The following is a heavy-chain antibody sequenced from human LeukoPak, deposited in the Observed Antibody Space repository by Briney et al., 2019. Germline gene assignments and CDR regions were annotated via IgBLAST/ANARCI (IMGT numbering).Heavy chain of an antibody. D-gene: IGHD1-26*01. V-gene: IGHV3-23*01. CDR3: AKGVVGATIYDYGMDV. CDR1: GFTLSSYA. CDR2: ISGSGGST. Sequence: GGSLRLSCAASGFTLSSYAMSWVRQAPGKGLEWVSAISGSGGSTYYADSVKGRFTISRDNSKNTLYLQMNSLRAEDAAVYYCAKGVVGATIYDYGMDVWGQGTTVTVSS. J-gene: IGHJ6*02.